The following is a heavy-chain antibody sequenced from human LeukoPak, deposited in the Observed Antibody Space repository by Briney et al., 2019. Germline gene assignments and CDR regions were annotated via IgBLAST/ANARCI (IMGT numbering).Heavy chain of an antibody. CDR1: GFAFSSYE. Sequence: PGGSLRLSCAASGFAFSSYEMNWVRQAPGKGLEWVSYISGSGNTIYYADSVKGRFTISRDNAKNSLFLQMNSLRVEDTAVYYCARYTNGYSTFFDYWGQGTLVTVSS. V-gene: IGHV3-48*03. CDR3: ARYTNGYSTFFDY. J-gene: IGHJ4*02. D-gene: IGHD6-13*01. CDR2: ISGSGNTI.